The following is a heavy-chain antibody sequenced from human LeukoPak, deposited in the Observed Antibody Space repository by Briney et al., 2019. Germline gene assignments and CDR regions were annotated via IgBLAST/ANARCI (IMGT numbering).Heavy chain of an antibody. V-gene: IGHV3-21*01. J-gene: IGHJ4*02. D-gene: IGHD2-21*01. Sequence: GGSPRLSCAASGFTFSSYSMNWVRQAPGKGLEWVSSITSSSSFIYYADSVRGRFTISRGNAKNTLYLQLSSPRAEDTAVYYCARYVVASACFDSWGQGTPVTVSS. CDR3: ARYVVASACFDS. CDR2: ITSSSSFI. CDR1: GFTFSSYS.